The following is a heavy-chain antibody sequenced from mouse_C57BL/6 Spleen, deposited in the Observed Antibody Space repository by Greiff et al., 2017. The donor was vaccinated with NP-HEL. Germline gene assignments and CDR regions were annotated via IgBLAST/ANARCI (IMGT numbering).Heavy chain of an antibody. CDR2: INPNNGGT. Sequence: EVQLQQSGPELVKPGASVKISCKASGYTFTDYYMNWVKQSHGKSLEWIGDINPNNGGTSYNQKFKGKATLTVDKSSSTAYMELRSLTSEDSAVYYCARSYWDGGYWGQGTTLTVSS. V-gene: IGHV1-26*01. D-gene: IGHD4-1*01. J-gene: IGHJ2*01. CDR1: GYTFTDYY. CDR3: ARSYWDGGY.